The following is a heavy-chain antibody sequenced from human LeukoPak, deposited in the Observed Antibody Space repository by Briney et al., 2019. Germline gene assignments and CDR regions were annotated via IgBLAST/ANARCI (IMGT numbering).Heavy chain of an antibody. J-gene: IGHJ5*02. CDR1: GYTFTSYA. CDR3: AREKIAAAGTSFDP. Sequence: GASVKVSCKASGYTFTSYAMHWVRQAPGQRLEWMGWINAGNGNTKYSQGFQGRVTITRDTSASTAYMELSSLRSEDMAVYYCAREKIAAAGTSFDPWGQGTLVTVSS. V-gene: IGHV1-3*03. D-gene: IGHD6-13*01. CDR2: INAGNGNT.